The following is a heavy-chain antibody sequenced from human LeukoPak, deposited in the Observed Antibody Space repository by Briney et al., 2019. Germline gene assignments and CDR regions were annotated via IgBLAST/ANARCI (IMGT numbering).Heavy chain of an antibody. CDR3: AKDGVAGTCYFDY. D-gene: IGHD6-19*01. Sequence: GGSLRLSCAASGFTFSSYGMHWVRQAPGKGLEWVAVIWYDGSNKYYADSVKCRFTISRDNSKNTLYLQMNSLRAEDTAVYYCAKDGVAGTCYFDYWGQGTLVTVSS. CDR2: IWYDGSNK. CDR1: GFTFSSYG. J-gene: IGHJ4*02. V-gene: IGHV3-33*06.